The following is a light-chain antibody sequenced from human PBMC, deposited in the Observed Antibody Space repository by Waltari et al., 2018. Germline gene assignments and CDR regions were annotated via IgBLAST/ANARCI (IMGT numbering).Light chain of an antibody. CDR1: SPNIGSDT. Sequence: QSVLTQPPSASGTPGQRVTISCSGGSPNIGSDTVNWYQQLPGTAPKLLIYKNNQRPSGVPDRFSGSKSGTSASLAISGLQSEDEADYYCVAWDHSLNAYVFGTGTKVSAL. CDR2: KNN. J-gene: IGLJ1*01. V-gene: IGLV1-44*01. CDR3: VAWDHSLNAYV.